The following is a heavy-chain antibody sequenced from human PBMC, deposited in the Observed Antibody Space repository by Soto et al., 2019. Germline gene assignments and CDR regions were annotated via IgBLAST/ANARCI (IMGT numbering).Heavy chain of an antibody. J-gene: IGHJ4*02. CDR3: ARDLAKGGGSAGFDY. CDR1: GYTFTVYY. V-gene: IGHV1-2*02. CDR2: INPKSGGT. D-gene: IGHD1-26*01. Sequence: QVQLVQSGAEVQKPGASVNVSCKASGYTFTVYYMHWVRQAPGQGLEWMGWINPKSGGTMYPQKFQGRVTMTWDTSISTAYMALTRLRSADTAVYYCARDLAKGGGSAGFDYWCQGTLVTVSS.